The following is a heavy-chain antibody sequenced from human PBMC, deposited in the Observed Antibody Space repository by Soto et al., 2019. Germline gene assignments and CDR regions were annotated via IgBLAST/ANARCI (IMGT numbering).Heavy chain of an antibody. J-gene: IGHJ4*02. V-gene: IGHV3-64D*06. Sequence: GGSLRLCCSASGSIFGNDVMPWVRQAPGKGLEYVSAIRSNGGTTYYADSVKGRFTISRDNSKNTLYLQMTSLRAEDTAVYYCSRGKLLSRAGFFDYWGQGTLVTVSS. D-gene: IGHD3-16*01. CDR2: IRSNGGTT. CDR3: SRGKLLSRAGFFDY. CDR1: GSIFGNDV.